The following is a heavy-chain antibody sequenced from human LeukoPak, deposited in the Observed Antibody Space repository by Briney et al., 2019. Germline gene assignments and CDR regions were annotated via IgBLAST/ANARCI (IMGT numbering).Heavy chain of an antibody. Sequence: GGSLNLSCQPFGLTFSSYSMNWVRQAPGKGWEWVSSISSSSSYIYYADSVKGRFTISRDNAKNSLHLQMNSLRAEDTAVYYCARGRFGSYISFDYWGQGTLVTVSS. CDR2: ISSSSSYI. CDR1: GLTFSSYS. J-gene: IGHJ4*02. CDR3: ARGRFGSYISFDY. D-gene: IGHD1-26*01. V-gene: IGHV3-21*01.